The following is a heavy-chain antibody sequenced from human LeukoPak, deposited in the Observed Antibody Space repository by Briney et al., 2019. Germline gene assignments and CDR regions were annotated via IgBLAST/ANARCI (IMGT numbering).Heavy chain of an antibody. D-gene: IGHD3-9*01. Sequence: TGGSLRLSCAASGFSFSDSPMQWVRQASGKGLEWVGRVRDRANSYATGYAASVEGRFTISRDDSENTAYLQMNSLIIEDTAVYYCTRQRPQTGTFDYWGQGVLVTVSS. CDR2: VRDRANSYAT. V-gene: IGHV3-73*01. CDR3: TRQRPQTGTFDY. CDR1: GFSFSDSP. J-gene: IGHJ4*02.